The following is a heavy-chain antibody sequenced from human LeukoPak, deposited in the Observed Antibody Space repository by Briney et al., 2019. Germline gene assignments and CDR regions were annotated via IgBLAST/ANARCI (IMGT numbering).Heavy chain of an antibody. CDR3: ARRRPYCSGGSCYDNWFDP. Sequence: SETLSLTCTVSGGSISSSSYYWGWIRQPPGKGLERIGSIYYSGSTYYNPSLKSRVTISVDPSKNQFSLKLSSVTAADTAVYYCARRRPYCSGGSCYDNWFDPWGQGTLVTVSS. CDR1: GGSISSSSYY. CDR2: IYYSGST. J-gene: IGHJ5*02. D-gene: IGHD2-15*01. V-gene: IGHV4-39*01.